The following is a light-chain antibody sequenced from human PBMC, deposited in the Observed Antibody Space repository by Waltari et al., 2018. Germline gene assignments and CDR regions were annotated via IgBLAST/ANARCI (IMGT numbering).Light chain of an antibody. J-gene: IGKJ2*01. CDR2: RAS. V-gene: IGKV3-20*01. CDR1: QSVIGRY. Sequence: EIVLTQSPGTLSLSPGERATLSCRASQSVIGRYLAWQQQRPGQSPRLLIHRASSRATGIPDRFSGSGSGTDFTLTISRLEPEDFAVYYCQQYGDSPPYTFGQGTKLEIK. CDR3: QQYGDSPPYT.